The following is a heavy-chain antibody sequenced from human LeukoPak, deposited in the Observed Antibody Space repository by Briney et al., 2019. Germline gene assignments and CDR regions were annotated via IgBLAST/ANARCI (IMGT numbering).Heavy chain of an antibody. CDR2: IIPIFGTA. D-gene: IGHD6-19*01. Sequence: SVKVSCKASGGTFSSYAISWVRQAPGQGLEWMGGIIPIFGTANCAQKFQGRVTITADESTSTAYMELSSLRSEDTAVYYCARGYVAGAYNWFDPWGQGTLVTVSS. CDR1: GGTFSSYA. J-gene: IGHJ5*02. V-gene: IGHV1-69*13. CDR3: ARGYVAGAYNWFDP.